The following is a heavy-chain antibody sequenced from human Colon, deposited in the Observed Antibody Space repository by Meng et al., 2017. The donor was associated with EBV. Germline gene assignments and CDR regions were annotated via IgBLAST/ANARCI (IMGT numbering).Heavy chain of an antibody. Sequence: QVGPQEQGSGLGKPSGTAVLICAVSGTSISTSNWWSWIRQSPGEGLEWIGAIYHNGQTNYNPSLKSRVSMSVDESKNEFSLNLKSVTAADTAVYYCARDGGVTHIPWGQGVLVTVSS. D-gene: IGHD2-8*02. CDR3: ARDGGVTHIP. CDR2: IYHNGQT. J-gene: IGHJ5*02. V-gene: IGHV4-4*02. CDR1: GTSISTSNW.